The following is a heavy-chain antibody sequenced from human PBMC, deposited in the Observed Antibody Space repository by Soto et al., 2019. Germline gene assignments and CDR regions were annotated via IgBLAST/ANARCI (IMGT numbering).Heavy chain of an antibody. V-gene: IGHV3-30-3*01. D-gene: IGHD5-18*01. Sequence: GGSLRLSCAASGFTFSSYAMHWVRQAPGKGLEWVAVISYDGSNKYYADSVKGRFTISRDNSKNTLYLQMNSLRAEDTAVYYCARGREGGYSYGLPYYYYGMDVWGQGTTVTVSS. J-gene: IGHJ6*02. CDR3: ARGREGGYSYGLPYYYYGMDV. CDR2: ISYDGSNK. CDR1: GFTFSSYA.